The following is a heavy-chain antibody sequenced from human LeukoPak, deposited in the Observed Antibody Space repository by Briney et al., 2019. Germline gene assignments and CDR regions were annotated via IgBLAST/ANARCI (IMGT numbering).Heavy chain of an antibody. CDR2: IYYSGST. CDR3: ASVAPDYGDYTLNY. V-gene: IGHV4-31*03. CDR1: GGSISSGGYY. Sequence: SQTLSLTCTVSGGSISSGGYYWSWIRQHPGKGLEWIGYIYYSGSTYYNPSLKSRVTISVDTSKNQFSLKLSSVTAADTAVYYCASVAPDYGDYTLNYWGQGTLVTVSS. J-gene: IGHJ4*02. D-gene: IGHD4-17*01.